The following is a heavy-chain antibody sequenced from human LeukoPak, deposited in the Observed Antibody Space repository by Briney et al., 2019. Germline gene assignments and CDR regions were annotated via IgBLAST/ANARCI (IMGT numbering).Heavy chain of an antibody. Sequence: GESLKISCKGSGFRFTTYWIGWVRQMPGKGLEWVGIIYPSNSDTRYSPSFQGQVTISADKSISTAYLQWSSLKASDTAMYYCARRYTTSSESDYWGQGTLVAVSS. J-gene: IGHJ4*02. CDR3: ARRYTTSSESDY. D-gene: IGHD2-2*02. CDR1: GFRFTTYW. CDR2: IYPSNSDT. V-gene: IGHV5-51*01.